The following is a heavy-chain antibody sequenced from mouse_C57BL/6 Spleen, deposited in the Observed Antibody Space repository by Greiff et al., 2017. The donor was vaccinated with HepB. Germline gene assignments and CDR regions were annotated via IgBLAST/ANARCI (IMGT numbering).Heavy chain of an antibody. J-gene: IGHJ3*01. D-gene: IGHD3-2*02. CDR2: IDPEDGET. CDR3: TRGSSGLAY. Sequence: EVQLQQSGAELVRPGASVKLSCTASGFNIKDYYMHWVKQRPEQGLEWIGRIDPEDGETEYAPKFQGKATMTADTSSNTAYLQLSSLTSEDTAVYYCTRGSSGLAYWGQRTLVTVSA. V-gene: IGHV14-1*01. CDR1: GFNIKDYY.